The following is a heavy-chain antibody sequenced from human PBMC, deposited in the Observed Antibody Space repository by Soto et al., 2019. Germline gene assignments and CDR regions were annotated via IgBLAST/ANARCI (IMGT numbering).Heavy chain of an antibody. V-gene: IGHV3-7*01. CDR3: ARVRAGYYYYMDV. J-gene: IGHJ6*03. CDR1: GFTFSSYW. Sequence: GGSLRLSCAASGFTFSSYWMSWVRQAPGKGLEWVANIKQDGSEKYYVDSGKGRFTISRDKAKNPLYLQMNSRRAEDTAVYYCARVRAGYYYYMDVWGKGTTVTVSS. CDR2: IKQDGSEK.